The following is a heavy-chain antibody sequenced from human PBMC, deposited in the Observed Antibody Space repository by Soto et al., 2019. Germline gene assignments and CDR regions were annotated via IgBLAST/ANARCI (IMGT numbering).Heavy chain of an antibody. V-gene: IGHV3-53*01. CDR2: SYSGGNS. Sequence: QPGGSLRLSCAACGFTVSSNFMSWVRQAPGKGLEWVSSSYSGGNSYYADSVKGRFTISRDDFMNTLYLQMNSLRAEDTAVYYCARGYGAGSYFSDFWGQGTLVTVSS. J-gene: IGHJ4*02. D-gene: IGHD3-10*01. CDR3: ARGYGAGSYFSDF. CDR1: GFTVSSNF.